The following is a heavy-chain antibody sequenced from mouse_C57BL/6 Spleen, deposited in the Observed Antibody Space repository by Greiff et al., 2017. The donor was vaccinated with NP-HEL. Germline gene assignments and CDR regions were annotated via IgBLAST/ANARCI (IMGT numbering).Heavy chain of an antibody. CDR1: GYTFTSYW. CDR2: INPSNGGT. CDR3: AREGLRRGGMDY. V-gene: IGHV1-53*01. J-gene: IGHJ4*01. D-gene: IGHD1-1*01. Sequence: QVQLQQPGTELVKPGASVKLSCKASGYTFTSYWMHWVKQRPGPGLEWIGNINPSNGGTNYNEKFKSKATLTVDKSSSTAYMQLSSLTSEDSAVYYCAREGLRRGGMDYWGQGTSVTVSS.